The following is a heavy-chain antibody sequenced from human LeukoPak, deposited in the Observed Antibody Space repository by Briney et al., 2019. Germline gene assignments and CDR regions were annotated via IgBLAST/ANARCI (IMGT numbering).Heavy chain of an antibody. CDR1: GFTFSSYG. V-gene: IGHV3-30*03. Sequence: GGSLRLSCAASGFTFSSYGMHWVRQAPGKGLEWVAVISYDGSNKYYADSVKGRFTISRDNSKNTLYLQMNSLRAEDTAVYYCARQNTYYYDSSIDYWGQGTLVTVSS. CDR2: ISYDGSNK. J-gene: IGHJ4*02. D-gene: IGHD3-22*01. CDR3: ARQNTYYYDSSIDY.